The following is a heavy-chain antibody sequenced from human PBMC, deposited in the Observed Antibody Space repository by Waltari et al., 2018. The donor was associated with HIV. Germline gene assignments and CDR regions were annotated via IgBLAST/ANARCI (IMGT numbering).Heavy chain of an antibody. V-gene: IGHV3-33*01. Sequence: QVQLVESGGGVVQPGRSLSLSCAASGLIFRIFDLHWVRQAPGKGLEWVAVIGYDGTKKDFADSVKGRFTISRDNSKNTLYLQMNSLRAEDTAVYYCARDSHYYDSTPFDYWGQGTLVTVSS. J-gene: IGHJ4*02. CDR1: GLIFRIFD. CDR3: ARDSHYYDSTPFDY. CDR2: IGYDGTKK. D-gene: IGHD3-22*01.